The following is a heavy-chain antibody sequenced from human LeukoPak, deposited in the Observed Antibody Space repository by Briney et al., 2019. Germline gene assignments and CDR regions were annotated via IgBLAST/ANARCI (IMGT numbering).Heavy chain of an antibody. CDR3: ASTIPSSGSWFDP. V-gene: IGHV1-69*05. Sequence: GSSVKVSCKASGGTFSSYAISWVRQAPGQGLEWMGGIIPIFGTANYAQKFQGRGTITTEESTSTAYMELSSLRSEDTAVYYCASTIPSSGSWFDPWGQGTLVTVSS. D-gene: IGHD1-26*01. CDR1: GGTFSSYA. J-gene: IGHJ5*02. CDR2: IIPIFGTA.